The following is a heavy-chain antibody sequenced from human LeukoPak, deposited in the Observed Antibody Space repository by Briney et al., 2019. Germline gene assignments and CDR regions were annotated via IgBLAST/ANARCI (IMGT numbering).Heavy chain of an antibody. CDR1: GGSISSSSYY. Sequence: SETLSLTCTVSGGSISSSSYYWGWIRQPPGKGLERIGSIYYSGSTYYNPSLKSRVTISVDTSKNQFSLKLSSVTAADTAVYYCARDRGIAVAGTIDYWGQGTLVTVSS. J-gene: IGHJ4*02. CDR3: ARDRGIAVAGTIDY. D-gene: IGHD6-19*01. V-gene: IGHV4-39*07. CDR2: IYYSGST.